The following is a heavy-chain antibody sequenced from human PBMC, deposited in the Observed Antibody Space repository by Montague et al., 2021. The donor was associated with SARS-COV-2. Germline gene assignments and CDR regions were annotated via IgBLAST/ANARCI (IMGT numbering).Heavy chain of an antibody. D-gene: IGHD6-19*01. CDR2: TYYRSKWYS. J-gene: IGHJ4*02. Sequence: SETLSLTCTVSRGSISSGDYYWNWIRQSPSRGLEWLGRTYYRSKWYSDYAPSVRGRLTVNPDASKNEFSLELNYVTPEDTAVYYCVRYSGWFYFDFWGQGTLVTVSS. CDR1: RGSISSGD. V-gene: IGHV6-1*01. CDR3: VRYSGWFYFDF.